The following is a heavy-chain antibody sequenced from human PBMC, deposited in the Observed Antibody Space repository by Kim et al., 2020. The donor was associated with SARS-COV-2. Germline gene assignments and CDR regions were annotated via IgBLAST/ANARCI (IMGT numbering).Heavy chain of an antibody. D-gene: IGHD6-6*01. CDR2: IIPIFGTA. J-gene: IGHJ5*02. V-gene: IGHV1-69*13. CDR1: GGTFSSYA. Sequence: SVKVSCKASGGTFSSYAISWVRQAPGQGLEWMGGIIPIFGTANYAQKFQGRVTITADESTSTAYMELSSLRSEDTAVYYCARDRGGLEYSSSSSWFDPWGQGTLVTVSS. CDR3: ARDRGGLEYSSSSSWFDP.